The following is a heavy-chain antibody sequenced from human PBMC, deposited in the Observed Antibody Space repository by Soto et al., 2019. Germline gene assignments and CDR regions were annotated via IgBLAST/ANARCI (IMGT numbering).Heavy chain of an antibody. CDR1: GASISGGDYY. J-gene: IGHJ4*02. Sequence: QVQLQESGPGLVKPSQTLSLTCTVSGASISGGDYYWTWIRQPPGKGLEWIGSIYYTGNTYSNPSLESQLSISVDPSNNQFALRPTSVTAPDTAIYYCASATYDSSTYYLDYWGQRTLVTVSS. CDR2: IYYTGNT. CDR3: ASATYDSSTYYLDY. V-gene: IGHV4-30-4*01. D-gene: IGHD3-22*01.